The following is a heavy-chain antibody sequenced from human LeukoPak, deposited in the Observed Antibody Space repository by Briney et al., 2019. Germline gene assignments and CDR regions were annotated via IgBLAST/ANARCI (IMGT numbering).Heavy chain of an antibody. CDR2: IYPGDSDT. CDR3: ARSDEIGLYNWFDP. V-gene: IGHV5-51*01. J-gene: IGHJ5*02. Sequence: GESLKISCKGSGYSFTTYWIAWVRQMPGKGLEWMGIIYPGDSDTRYSPSFQGQVTISADKSISTAYLQGSSLKASDTAMYYCARSDEIGLYNWFDPWGQGTLVTVSS. D-gene: IGHD2-21*01. CDR1: GYSFTTYW.